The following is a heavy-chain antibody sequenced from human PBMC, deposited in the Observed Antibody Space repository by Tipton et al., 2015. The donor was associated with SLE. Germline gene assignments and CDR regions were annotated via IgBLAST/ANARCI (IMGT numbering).Heavy chain of an antibody. V-gene: IGHV4-39*07. CDR3: ARVWTYDHWDRSTAYFDQ. CDR2: ISYQGTT. D-gene: IGHD3-16*02. J-gene: IGHJ4*02. CDR1: GGSMNIHDDY. Sequence: GLVKPSETLSLNCIVSGGSMNIHDDYWAWIRQPPGKGLEWIGTISYQGTTNYNPSLKSRLTLLLHTSTNQFSLNLRSVSAADTAVYYCARVWTYDHWDRSTAYFDQWGQGTLVTVSS.